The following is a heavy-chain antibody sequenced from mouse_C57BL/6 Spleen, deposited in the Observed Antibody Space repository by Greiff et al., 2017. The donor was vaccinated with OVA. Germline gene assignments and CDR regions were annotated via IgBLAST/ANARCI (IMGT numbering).Heavy chain of an antibody. CDR2: IDPSASYT. Sequence: QVQLQQPGAELVKPGASVKLSCKASGYTFTSYWMQWVKPRPGQGLEWIGEIDPSASYTKYNQKFKGKATLTVDTSSSTAYMQLSSLTSDDSAVYYCARRGIGGNLNYWGQGTTLTVSS. CDR1: GYTFTSYW. CDR3: ARRGIGGNLNY. J-gene: IGHJ2*01. V-gene: IGHV1-50*01. D-gene: IGHD2-1*01.